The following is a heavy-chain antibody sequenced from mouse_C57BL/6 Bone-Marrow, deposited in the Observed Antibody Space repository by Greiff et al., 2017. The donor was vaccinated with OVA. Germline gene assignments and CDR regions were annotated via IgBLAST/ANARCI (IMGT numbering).Heavy chain of an antibody. CDR1: GYTFTSYW. CDR3: SRDDGYYDYAMDY. J-gene: IGHJ4*01. CDR2: INPSNGGT. V-gene: IGHV1-53*01. Sequence: QVQLQQPGTELVKPGASVKLSCKASGYTFTSYWMHWVKQRPGQGLEWIGNINPSNGGTNYNEKFKSKATLTVDKSSSTAYMQLSSLTSEDSAVYYGSRDDGYYDYAMDYWGQGTSVTVSS. D-gene: IGHD2-3*01.